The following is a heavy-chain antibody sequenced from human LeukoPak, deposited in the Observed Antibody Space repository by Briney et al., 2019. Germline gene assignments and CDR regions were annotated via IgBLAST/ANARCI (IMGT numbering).Heavy chain of an antibody. CDR3: ARDRRDYGDPDAFDI. CDR1: GDSVSSNSAA. Sequence: SHTVSLTCAISGDSVSSNSAAWNWIRQSPSRGLEWLGRTYYKSKWYNDYAVSVKSRITINPDTSKNQFSLQLNSVSPEDTAVYYCARDRRDYGDPDAFDIWGQGTMVTVSS. V-gene: IGHV6-1*01. CDR2: TYYKSKWYN. D-gene: IGHD4-17*01. J-gene: IGHJ3*02.